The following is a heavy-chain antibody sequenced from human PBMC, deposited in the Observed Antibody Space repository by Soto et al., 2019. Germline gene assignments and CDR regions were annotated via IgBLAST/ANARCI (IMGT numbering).Heavy chain of an antibody. D-gene: IGHD4-17*01. J-gene: IGHJ4*02. CDR2: IIPIFGTA. Sequence: VASVKVSCKASGGTFSSYAISWVRQAPGQGLEWMGGIIPIFGTANYAQKFQGRVTITADESTSTAYMELSSLRSEDTAVYYCASLSYGDVYFDYWGQGTLATVSS. CDR3: ASLSYGDVYFDY. CDR1: GGTFSSYA. V-gene: IGHV1-69*13.